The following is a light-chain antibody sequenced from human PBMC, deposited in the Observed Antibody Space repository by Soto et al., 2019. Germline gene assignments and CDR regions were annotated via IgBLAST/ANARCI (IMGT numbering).Light chain of an antibody. J-gene: IGKJ1*01. Sequence: EILLTQSPCTLSLSPGERATLSCGASQSVSSSYLAWYQQKPGHAPRLLIYGASSRATGIPDRLSGSGSGTDFTLTISRLEPEDSAVYYCQQYGSPITFGQGTKVDIK. CDR1: QSVSSSY. V-gene: IGKV3-20*01. CDR3: QQYGSPIT. CDR2: GAS.